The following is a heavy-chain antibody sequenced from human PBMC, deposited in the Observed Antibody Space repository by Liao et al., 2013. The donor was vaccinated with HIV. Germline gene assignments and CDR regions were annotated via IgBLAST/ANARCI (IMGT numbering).Heavy chain of an antibody. CDR1: GDSVSNYY. CDR3: ARDLRYCGGDCPDAFDI. D-gene: IGHD2-21*01. Sequence: QVQLQESGSGLVKPSETLSLTCTVSGDSVSNYYWSWIRQPAGKGLEWIGRIYTSGSTNYNPSLKSRVTISVDTSKNQFSLKLSSVTAADTAVYYCARDLRYCGGDCPDAFDIWGQGTMVTVSS. V-gene: IGHV4-4*07. CDR2: IYTSGST. J-gene: IGHJ3*02.